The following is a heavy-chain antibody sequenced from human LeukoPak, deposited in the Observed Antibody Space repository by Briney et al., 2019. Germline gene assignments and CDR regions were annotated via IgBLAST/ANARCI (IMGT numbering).Heavy chain of an antibody. CDR2: IESTSSYI. V-gene: IGHV3-21*01. J-gene: IGHJ3*02. CDR1: AFTFSKFT. Sequence: GGSLRLSCAASAFTFSKFTINWVRQAPGKGPEWVSSIESTSSYIFYADSVKGRFTISRDNAKNSLYLQMNNLRAEDTAVYYCARDLVPYAFDIWGQGTMVTVSS. CDR3: ARDLVPYAFDI. D-gene: IGHD2-8*02.